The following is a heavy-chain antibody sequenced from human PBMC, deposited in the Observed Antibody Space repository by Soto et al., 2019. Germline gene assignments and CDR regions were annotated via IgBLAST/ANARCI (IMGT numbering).Heavy chain of an antibody. J-gene: IGHJ4*02. D-gene: IGHD4-17*01. CDR2: ISGSGGST. V-gene: IGHV3-23*04. CDR3: AKDGAGYGDYFDY. Sequence: VQLVESGGGLVKPGGSLRLSCAASGFTFSDYYMSWIRQAPGKGLEWVSAISGSGGSTFYADSVKGRFTISRDNSKNTLYLQMNSLRAEDTAVYYCAKDGAGYGDYFDYWGQGTLVTVSS. CDR1: GFTFSDYY.